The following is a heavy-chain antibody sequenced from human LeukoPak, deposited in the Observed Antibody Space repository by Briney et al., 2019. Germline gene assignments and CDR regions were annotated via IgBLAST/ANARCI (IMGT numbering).Heavy chain of an antibody. V-gene: IGHV4-34*01. CDR2: INHSGST. Sequence: SETLSLTCTVSGGSISSYYWSWIRQPPGKGLEWIGEINHSGSTNYNPSLKSRVTISVDTSKNQFSLKLSSVTAADTAVYYCARVFLRGALVDYWGQGTLVTVSS. CDR1: GGSISSYY. CDR3: ARVFLRGALVDY. D-gene: IGHD2/OR15-2a*01. J-gene: IGHJ4*02.